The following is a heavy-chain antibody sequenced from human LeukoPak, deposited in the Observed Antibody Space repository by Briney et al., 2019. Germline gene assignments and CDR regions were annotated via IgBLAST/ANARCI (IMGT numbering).Heavy chain of an antibody. V-gene: IGHV3-48*03. CDR1: GFTFSSYS. J-gene: IGHJ6*04. D-gene: IGHD3-10*02. Sequence: GGSQRLSCEASGFTFSSYSMNWVRQAPGKGLEWVSYISSSGSTIYYADSVKGRFTISRDNAKNSLYLQMNSLRAEDTAVYYCAELGITMIGGVWGKGTTVTISS. CDR3: AELGITMIGGV. CDR2: ISSSGSTI.